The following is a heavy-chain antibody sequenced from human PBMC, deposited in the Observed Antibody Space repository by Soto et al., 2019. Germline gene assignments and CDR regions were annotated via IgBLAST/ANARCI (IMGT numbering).Heavy chain of an antibody. CDR2: INSDGSST. CDR1: GFTFSSYW. J-gene: IGHJ4*02. Sequence: PGGSLRLSCAASGFTFSSYWMHWVRQAPGKGLVWVSRINSDGSSTSYADSVKGRFTISRDDAKNTLYLQMNSLRAEDTAVYYCARDPIAVAGTGDYWGQGTLVTVSS. V-gene: IGHV3-74*01. CDR3: ARDPIAVAGTGDY. D-gene: IGHD6-19*01.